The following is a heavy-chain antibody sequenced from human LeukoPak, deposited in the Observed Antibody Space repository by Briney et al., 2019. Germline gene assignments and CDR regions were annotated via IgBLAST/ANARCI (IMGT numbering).Heavy chain of an antibody. CDR2: VYHSGSS. CDR1: GYSISSGYY. CDR3: ARYYYDSSGQVGFDY. Sequence: SETLSLTCTVSGYSISSGYYWGWIRQPPGKGLEWIGSVYHSGSSYYNPSLKSRVTISVDTSKNQFSLKLSSVTAADTAVYYCARYYYDSSGQVGFDYWGQGTLVTVSS. D-gene: IGHD3-22*01. J-gene: IGHJ4*02. V-gene: IGHV4-38-2*02.